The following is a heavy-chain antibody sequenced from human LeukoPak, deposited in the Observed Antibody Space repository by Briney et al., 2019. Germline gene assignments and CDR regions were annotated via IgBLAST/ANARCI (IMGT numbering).Heavy chain of an antibody. CDR3: TGETYYFDH. Sequence: GGSLRLSCVASGFTFSSRDWMTWVRQAPGKGLEWVANIKQDGSEKNYVDSVKGRFAISRDNAKNSLYLQMNSLRPEDTAMYYCTGETYYFDHWGQGALVTVSS. CDR1: GFTFSSRDW. J-gene: IGHJ4*02. CDR2: IKQDGSEK. V-gene: IGHV3-7*04.